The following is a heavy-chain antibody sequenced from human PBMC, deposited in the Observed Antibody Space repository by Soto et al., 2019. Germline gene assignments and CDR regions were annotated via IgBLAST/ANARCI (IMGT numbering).Heavy chain of an antibody. CDR1: GGSISSGGYY. V-gene: IGHV4-31*03. Sequence: SETLSLTCTVSGGSISSGGYYWSWIRQHPGKGLEWIGYIYYSGSTYYNSSLKSRVTISVDTSKNHFSLKLSSVTAADTAVYYCARGGAPVNWFDPWGQGTLVTVSS. CDR3: ARGGAPVNWFDP. D-gene: IGHD1-26*01. J-gene: IGHJ5*02. CDR2: IYYSGST.